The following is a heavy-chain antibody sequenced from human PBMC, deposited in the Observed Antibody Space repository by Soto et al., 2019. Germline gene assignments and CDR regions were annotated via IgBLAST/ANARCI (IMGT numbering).Heavy chain of an antibody. V-gene: IGHV4-34*01. CDR3: ARVKPMCDFWSGFYYYYYGMDV. CDR2: INHSGST. Sequence: SETLSLACAVYGGSFSGYYWSWIRQPPGKGLEWIGEINHSGSTNYNPSLKSRVTISVDTSKNQFSLKLSSVTAADTAVYYCARVKPMCDFWSGFYYYYYGMDVWGQGTTVTVSS. CDR1: GGSFSGYY. J-gene: IGHJ6*02. D-gene: IGHD3-3*01.